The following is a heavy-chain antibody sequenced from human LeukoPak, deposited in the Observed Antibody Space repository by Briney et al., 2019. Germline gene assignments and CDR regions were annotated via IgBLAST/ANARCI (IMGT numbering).Heavy chain of an antibody. CDR2: ISGSGGST. CDR3: AKIVRYYYDSSGYRGYFDY. Sequence: GGSLRLSCAASGFTFSSYAMSWVRQAPGKGLEWVSAISGSGGSTYYADSVKGRFTISRDNSKTTLYLQMNSLRAEDTAVYYCAKIVRYYYDSSGYRGYFDYWGQGTLVTVSS. D-gene: IGHD3-22*01. V-gene: IGHV3-23*01. CDR1: GFTFSSYA. J-gene: IGHJ4*02.